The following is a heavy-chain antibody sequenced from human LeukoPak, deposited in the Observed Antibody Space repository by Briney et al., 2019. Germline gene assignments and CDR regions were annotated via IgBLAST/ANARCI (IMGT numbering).Heavy chain of an antibody. CDR3: ARGASGRDY. D-gene: IGHD1-26*01. CDR1: GFTFTSHG. J-gene: IGHJ4*02. Sequence: PGGSLRLSCIVSGFTFTSHGMHWVRQAPGKGLEWVSSISSSSSYIYYADSVKGRFTISRDNAKNSLYLQMNSLRAEDTAVYYCARGASGRDYWGQGTLVTVSS. V-gene: IGHV3-21*01. CDR2: ISSSSSYI.